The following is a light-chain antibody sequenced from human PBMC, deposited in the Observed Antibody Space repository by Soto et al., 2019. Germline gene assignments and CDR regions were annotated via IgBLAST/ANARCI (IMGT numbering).Light chain of an antibody. V-gene: IGLV2-23*02. CDR3: CSYEGNSHHV. CDR2: EVS. CDR1: SSDVGNSNL. J-gene: IGLJ1*01. Sequence: QSALTQPASVSGSPGQSITFSCTGTSSDVGNSNLVSWYQQHPGKAPKLLIYEVSKRPSGVSNRFSGSKSGNTASLTISRLPAEDEADYYCCSYEGNSHHVCGTGTKLTVL.